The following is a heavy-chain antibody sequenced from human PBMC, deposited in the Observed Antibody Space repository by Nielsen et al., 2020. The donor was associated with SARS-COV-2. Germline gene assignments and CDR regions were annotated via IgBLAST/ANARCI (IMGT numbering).Heavy chain of an antibody. J-gene: IGHJ6*03. CDR2: ISSSSSYT. Sequence: GESLKISCAASGFTFSDYYMSWIRQAPGKGLEWVSYISSSSSYTNYADSVKGRFTISRDNAKNSLYLQMNSLRAEDTAVYYCARDLAAAGTERHYYYYMDVWGKGTTVTVSS. CDR1: GFTFSDYY. V-gene: IGHV3-11*06. CDR3: ARDLAAAGTERHYYYYMDV. D-gene: IGHD6-13*01.